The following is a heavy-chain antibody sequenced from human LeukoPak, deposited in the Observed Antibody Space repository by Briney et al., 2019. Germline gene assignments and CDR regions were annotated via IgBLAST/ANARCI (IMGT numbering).Heavy chain of an antibody. CDR2: ISSTSSTI. CDR1: GFTFSAYN. J-gene: IGHJ4*02. CDR3: ARGIDDFWSGLIDN. Sequence: PGGSLRLSCAASGFTFSAYNMNWVRQAPGKGLEWLSYISSTSSTIYYADSVKGRSTISRDNAKNSLYLQMNSLRAEDTAVYYCARGIDDFWSGLIDNWGQGILVTVSS. V-gene: IGHV3-48*01. D-gene: IGHD3-3*01.